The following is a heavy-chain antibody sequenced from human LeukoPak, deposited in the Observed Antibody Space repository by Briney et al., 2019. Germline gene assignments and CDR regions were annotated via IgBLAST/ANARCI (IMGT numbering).Heavy chain of an antibody. CDR1: GFTLSSYW. CDR2: INSDGSSS. Sequence: GGSLRLSCAASGFTLSSYWMHWVRQAPGKGLVWVSRINSDGSSSSYADSVKGRFTISRDNAKKTLYLQTNSLRAEDTAVYYCARDRSSSSLDNWFDPWGQGTLVTVSS. D-gene: IGHD6-6*01. J-gene: IGHJ5*02. CDR3: ARDRSSSSLDNWFDP. V-gene: IGHV3-74*01.